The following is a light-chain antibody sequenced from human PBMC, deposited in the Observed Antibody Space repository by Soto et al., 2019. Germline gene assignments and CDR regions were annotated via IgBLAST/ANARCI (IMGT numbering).Light chain of an antibody. CDR2: EGT. CDR1: TSDVGSYSL. CDR3: ASHAGRKNII. V-gene: IGLV2-14*02. Sequence: QSALTQPASVSGSPGQSITISCTGTTSDVGSYSLVSWYQQHPGKAPKLMIYEGTKRPSGVSNRFSGSRSGNTASLTVSGLQAEDEADYYCASHAGRKNIIFGGGTKLTVL. J-gene: IGLJ2*01.